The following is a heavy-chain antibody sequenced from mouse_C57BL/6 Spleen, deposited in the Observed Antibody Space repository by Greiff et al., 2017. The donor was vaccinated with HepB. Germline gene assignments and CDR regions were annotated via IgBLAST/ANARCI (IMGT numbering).Heavy chain of an antibody. D-gene: IGHD1-1*01. CDR1: GFTFTDYY. CDR3: ARYITAGVATNAMDY. V-gene: IGHV7-3*01. Sequence: DVKLVESGGGLVQPGGSLSLSCAASGFTFTDYYMSWVRQPPGKALEWLGFIRNKANGYTTEYSASVKGRFTISRDNSQSILYLQMNALRAEDSATYYCARYITAGVATNAMDYWGQGTSVTVSS. CDR2: IRNKANGYTT. J-gene: IGHJ4*01.